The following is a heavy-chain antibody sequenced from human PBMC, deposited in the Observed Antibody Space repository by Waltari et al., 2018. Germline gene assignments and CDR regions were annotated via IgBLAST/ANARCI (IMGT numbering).Heavy chain of an antibody. V-gene: IGHV3-23*01. CDR2: ISGSGGST. D-gene: IGHD3-10*01. CDR3: AKRARITMVRVAPYYYGMDV. Sequence: ELQLLESGGGLVQPGGSLRLSCAASGFTFSSYAMSWVRQAPGKGLEWVSAISGSGGSTYSADSVKCRFTISRDHSKNSLYLQMNSLRAEDTAVYYCAKRARITMVRVAPYYYGMDVWGQGTTVTVSS. CDR1: GFTFSSYA. J-gene: IGHJ6*02.